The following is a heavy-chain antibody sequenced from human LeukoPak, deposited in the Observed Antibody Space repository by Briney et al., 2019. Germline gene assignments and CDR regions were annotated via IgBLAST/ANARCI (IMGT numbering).Heavy chain of an antibody. Sequence: GGSLRLSCAASGFTFSSYGMNWVRQAPGKGLEWVSAFSASTSTYYADSVKGRFTISRDNSKNTLYLQMNSLRAEDTAVYYCAKGGSSSWDYFDYWGPGTLVTVSP. CDR3: AKGGSSSWDYFDY. V-gene: IGHV3-23*01. CDR2: FSASTST. D-gene: IGHD6-13*01. J-gene: IGHJ4*02. CDR1: GFTFSSYG.